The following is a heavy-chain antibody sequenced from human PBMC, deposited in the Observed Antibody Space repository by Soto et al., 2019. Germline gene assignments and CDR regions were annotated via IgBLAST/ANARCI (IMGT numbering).Heavy chain of an antibody. J-gene: IGHJ6*02. CDR2: IDPSDSYT. Sequence: PGESLKISCKGSGYSFTSYWISWVRQMPGKGLEWMGRIDPSDSYTNYSPSFQGHVTISADKSISTAYLQWSSLKASDTAMYYCARRNEGYSRSPQYHYGMDVWGQGTTVTVSS. CDR1: GYSFTSYW. D-gene: IGHD6-13*01. CDR3: ARRNEGYSRSPQYHYGMDV. V-gene: IGHV5-10-1*01.